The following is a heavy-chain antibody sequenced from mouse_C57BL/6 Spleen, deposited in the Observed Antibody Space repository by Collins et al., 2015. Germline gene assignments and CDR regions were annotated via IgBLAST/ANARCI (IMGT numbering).Heavy chain of an antibody. CDR1: GYTFTGYG. D-gene: IGHD1-1*01. CDR2: IYIGNGYT. CDR3: AIYYYGSRRRYFDV. V-gene: IGHV1-58*01. Sequence: EVQLQQSGAELVRPGSSVKMSCKTSGYTFTGYGINWVKQRPGQGLEWIGYIYIGNGYTEYNEKFKGKATLTSDTSSSTAYMQLSSLTSEDSAIYFCAIYYYGSRRRYFDVRGTGTTVTVSS. J-gene: IGHJ1*03.